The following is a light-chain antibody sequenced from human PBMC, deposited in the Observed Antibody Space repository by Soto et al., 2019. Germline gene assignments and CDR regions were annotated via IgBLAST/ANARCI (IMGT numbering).Light chain of an antibody. Sequence: EVVMTQSPATLSVSPGESATLSCRASESVSTNLAWYQQKLGQAPRLLIYGASTRATGIPARFSGSGSGTEFTLTISSLQSEDFADYYCQQYHNWPPITFGQGTRLEIK. V-gene: IGKV3-15*01. J-gene: IGKJ5*01. CDR1: ESVSTN. CDR2: GAS. CDR3: QQYHNWPPIT.